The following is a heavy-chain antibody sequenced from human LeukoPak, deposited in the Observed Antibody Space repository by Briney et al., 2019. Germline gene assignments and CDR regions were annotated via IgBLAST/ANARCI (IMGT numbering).Heavy chain of an antibody. J-gene: IGHJ5*02. CDR3: ARGPEGRYFDWLLPGSCWFDP. CDR2: MNPNSGNT. V-gene: IGHV1-8*01. D-gene: IGHD3-9*01. CDR1: GYTFISYD. Sequence: ASVKVSCKASGYTFISYDINWVRQATGQGLEWMGWMNPNSGNTGYAQKFQGRVTMTRNTSISTAYMQLSSLRSEDTAVYYCARGPEGRYFDWLLPGSCWFDPWGQGTLVTVSS.